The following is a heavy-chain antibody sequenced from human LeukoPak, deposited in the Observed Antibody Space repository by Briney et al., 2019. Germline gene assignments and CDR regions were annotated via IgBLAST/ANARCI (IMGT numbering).Heavy chain of an antibody. CDR2: INSDRSEG. CDR1: GFTFSGFW. CDR3: ARSSYSSSSSV. D-gene: IGHD6-6*01. J-gene: IGHJ3*01. V-gene: IGHV3-7*03. Sequence: PGGSLILSCAVSGFTFSGFWMSWSRQAPGKGLEWVASINSDRSEGYYADVVKGRFTISRDNAKNSLYLQINSLRAEDTAVYYCARSSYSSSSSVWGQGTMVTVSS.